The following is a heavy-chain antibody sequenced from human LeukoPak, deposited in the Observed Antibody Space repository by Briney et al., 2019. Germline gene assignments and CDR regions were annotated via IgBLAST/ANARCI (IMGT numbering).Heavy chain of an antibody. CDR1: GGSINTHYYY. J-gene: IGHJ4*02. V-gene: IGHV4-39*01. CDR2: IHINGDT. D-gene: IGHD4-17*01. CDR3: GRHVGWTTATTSRFFD. Sequence: SETLSLTCTVSGGSINTHYYYWGWIRQPPGKGPEWIATIHINGDTFFNPSLESRVTISVDKSRNQFSLRLSSVSAADAAVYYCGRHVGWTTATTSRFFDWGQGTLVIVSS.